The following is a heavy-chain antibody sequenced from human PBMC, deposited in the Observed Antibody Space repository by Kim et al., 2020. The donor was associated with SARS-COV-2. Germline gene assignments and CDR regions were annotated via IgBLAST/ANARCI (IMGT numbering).Heavy chain of an antibody. J-gene: IGHJ5*02. Sequence: GESLKISCAASGFSLNNYAMTWIRQAPGKGLEWVSAISYRGDSINYADSVRGRFTISKDISKNVLYLQMNTLSAEDTAVYYCARGCLNCLGGYFDPSGQGTLVSVSS. CDR2: ISYRGDSI. CDR1: GFSLNNYA. CDR3: ARGCLNCLGGYFDP. V-gene: IGHV3-23*01. D-gene: IGHD1-26*01.